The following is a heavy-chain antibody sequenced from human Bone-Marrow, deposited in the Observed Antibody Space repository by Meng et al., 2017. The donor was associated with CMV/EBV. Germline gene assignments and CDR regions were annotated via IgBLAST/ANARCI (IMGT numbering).Heavy chain of an antibody. V-gene: IGHV3-7*04. CDR3: ARGLDSSGWYYYYYGMDV. J-gene: IGHJ6*02. D-gene: IGHD6-19*01. CDR2: IKQDGSEK. CDR1: GFTFSSYW. Sequence: GESLKISCAASGFTFSSYWMSWVLQAPGKGLEWVANIKQDGSEKYYVDSVKGRFTISRDNAKNSLYLQMNSLRAEDTAVYYCARGLDSSGWYYYYYGMDVWGQGTTVTVSS.